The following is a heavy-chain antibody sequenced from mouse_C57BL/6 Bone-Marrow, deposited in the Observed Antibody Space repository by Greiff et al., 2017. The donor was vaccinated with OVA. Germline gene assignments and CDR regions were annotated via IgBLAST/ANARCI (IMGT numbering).Heavy chain of an antibody. Sequence: QVQLKQPGTELVKPGASVKLSCKASGYTFTSYWMHWVKQRPGQGLEWIGNINPSNGGTNYNEKFKSKATLTVDKSSSTAYMQLSSLTSEDSAVYYCARGGVYYGNYWYIDVWGTGTTVTVSS. V-gene: IGHV1-53*01. CDR3: ARGGVYYGNYWYIDV. D-gene: IGHD2-1*01. J-gene: IGHJ1*03. CDR1: GYTFTSYW. CDR2: INPSNGGT.